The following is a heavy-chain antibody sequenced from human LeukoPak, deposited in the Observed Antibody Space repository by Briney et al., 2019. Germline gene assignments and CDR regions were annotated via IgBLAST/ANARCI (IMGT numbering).Heavy chain of an antibody. J-gene: IGHJ6*02. CDR3: AKDRGVGAIYYYYYGMDV. V-gene: IGHV3-9*01. CDR1: GFTFDDYA. D-gene: IGHD1-26*01. Sequence: QAGRSLRLSGAASGFTFDDYAMHWVRHAPGKGLEWVSGISWNSGSIGYADSVKGRFTISRDNAKNSLYLQMNSLRAEDTALYYCAKDRGVGAIYYYYYGMDVWGQGTTVTVSS. CDR2: ISWNSGSI.